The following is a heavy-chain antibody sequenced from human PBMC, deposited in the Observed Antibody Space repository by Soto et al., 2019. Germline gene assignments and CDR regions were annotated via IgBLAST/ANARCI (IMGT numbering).Heavy chain of an antibody. D-gene: IGHD7-27*01. Sequence: QVQLVQSGAEVKKPGASVKVSGKASGYTFTSYDINWVRQATGQGLEWMGWMNPNSGNTGYAQKLQGRVTMTRNTSISTAYMELSSLRSEDTAVYYCASLPWANYYYYGMDVWGQGTTVTVSS. J-gene: IGHJ6*02. CDR1: GYTFTSYD. CDR3: ASLPWANYYYYGMDV. V-gene: IGHV1-8*01. CDR2: MNPNSGNT.